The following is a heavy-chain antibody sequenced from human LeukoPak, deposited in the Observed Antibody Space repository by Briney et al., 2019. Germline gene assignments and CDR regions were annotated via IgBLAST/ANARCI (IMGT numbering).Heavy chain of an antibody. CDR2: ISSHGGST. V-gene: IGHV3-64D*09. D-gene: IGHD6-13*01. J-gene: IGHJ4*02. CDR3: AIAAAGTLADF. CDR1: GFTFSSYT. Sequence: GGSLRLSCSAAGFTFSSYTMHWVRQAPGKGLEYVSAISSHGGSTYYADSVKGRLSISRDNSKNTLYLQMSSLRAEDTAVYYCAIAAAGTLADFWGQGTLVTVSS.